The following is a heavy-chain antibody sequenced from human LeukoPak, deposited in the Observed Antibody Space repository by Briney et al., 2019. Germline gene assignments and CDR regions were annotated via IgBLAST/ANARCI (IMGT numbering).Heavy chain of an antibody. CDR3: AASRDYYGSDPEFDY. D-gene: IGHD3-10*01. J-gene: IGHJ4*02. V-gene: IGHV1-8*01. Sequence: ASVKVSCKASGYTFTSYDINWVRQATGQGLEWMGWMNPNSGNTGYAQKFQGRVTMTRNTSISTAYMELSSLRSEGTAVYYCAASRDYYGSDPEFDYWGQGTLVTVSS. CDR1: GYTFTSYD. CDR2: MNPNSGNT.